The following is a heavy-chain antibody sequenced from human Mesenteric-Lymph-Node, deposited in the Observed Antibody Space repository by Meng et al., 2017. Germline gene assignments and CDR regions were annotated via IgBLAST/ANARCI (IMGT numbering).Heavy chain of an antibody. V-gene: IGHV1-2*02. CDR2: INPNSGGT. Sequence: ASVKVSCKASGYTFTGYYMHWVGQAPGQGREWMGWINPNSGGTNYAQKFQGRVTMTRDTSTSTAYMELSRLRSDDTAVYYCARPSKPIWFGELSDDAFDIWGQGTMVTVSS. D-gene: IGHD3-10*01. CDR1: GYTFTGYY. J-gene: IGHJ3*02. CDR3: ARPSKPIWFGELSDDAFDI.